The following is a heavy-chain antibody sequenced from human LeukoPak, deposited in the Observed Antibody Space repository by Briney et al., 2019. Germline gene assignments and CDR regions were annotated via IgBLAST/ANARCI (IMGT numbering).Heavy chain of an antibody. CDR2: INPDGDVT. V-gene: IGHV1-2*02. D-gene: IGHD2-8*01. CDR1: GYSFTGYY. Sequence: ASVTVSCQASGYSFTGYYIHWVRQAPGQGLEWMGWINPDGDVTKSAQKFWGRVTMPTDKSINSVFMELSGLTSDDTAFYDCARGPNHYYYMEFWGKGTTVSVSS. J-gene: IGHJ6*03. CDR3: ARGPNHYYYMEF.